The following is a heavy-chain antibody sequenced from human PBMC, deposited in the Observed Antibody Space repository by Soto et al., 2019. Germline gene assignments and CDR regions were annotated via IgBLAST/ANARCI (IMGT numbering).Heavy chain of an antibody. Sequence: PGGSLRLSCAASGFTFSSYWMSWVRQAPGKGLEWVANIKQDGSEKYYVDSVKGRFTISRDNAKNSLYLQMNSLRAEDTAVYYCARFALLRFLEWSHNWYFDLWGRGTLVTVSS. D-gene: IGHD3-3*01. CDR1: GFTFSSYW. CDR2: IKQDGSEK. V-gene: IGHV3-7*01. CDR3: ARFALLRFLEWSHNWYFDL. J-gene: IGHJ2*01.